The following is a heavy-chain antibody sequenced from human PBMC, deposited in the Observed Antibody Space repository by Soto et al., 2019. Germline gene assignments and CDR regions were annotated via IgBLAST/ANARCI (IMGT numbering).Heavy chain of an antibody. Sequence: NPGGSLRLSCAASGVTFSSYSMNWVRQAPGKGLEWVSSISSSSSYIYYADSVKGRFTISRDNAKNSLYLQMNSLRAEDTAVYYCARFGQWELLVREHYYYYGMDVWGQGTTVTVSS. D-gene: IGHD1-26*01. J-gene: IGHJ6*02. CDR2: ISSSSSYI. V-gene: IGHV3-21*01. CDR1: GVTFSSYS. CDR3: ARFGQWELLVREHYYYYGMDV.